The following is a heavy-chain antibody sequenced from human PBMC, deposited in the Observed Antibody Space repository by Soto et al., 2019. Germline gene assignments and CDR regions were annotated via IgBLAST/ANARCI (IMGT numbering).Heavy chain of an antibody. D-gene: IGHD3-16*02. CDR3: AKERSIMITFGGVIATNDAFDI. CDR1: GFTFSSYA. CDR2: ISGSGGST. J-gene: IGHJ3*02. Sequence: GGSLRLSCAASGFTFSSYAMSWVRQAPGKGLEWVSAISGSGGSTYYADSVKGRFTISRDNSKNTLYLQMNSLRAEDTAVYYCAKERSIMITFGGVIATNDAFDIWGQGTMVTVSS. V-gene: IGHV3-23*01.